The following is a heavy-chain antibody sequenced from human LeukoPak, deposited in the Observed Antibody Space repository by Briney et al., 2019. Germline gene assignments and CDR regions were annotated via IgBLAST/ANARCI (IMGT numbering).Heavy chain of an antibody. CDR2: IYYSGST. J-gene: IGHJ3*02. CDR3: ASTSDYISSWKPLPGAFDI. V-gene: IGHV4-59*08. Sequence: SETLSLTCTVSGGSISSYYWSWIRQPPGKGLEWIGYIYYSGSTNYNPSLKSRVTISVDTSKNQFSLKLSSVTAADTAVYYCASTSDYISSWKPLPGAFDIWGQGTMVTVSS. CDR1: GGSISSYY. D-gene: IGHD6-13*01.